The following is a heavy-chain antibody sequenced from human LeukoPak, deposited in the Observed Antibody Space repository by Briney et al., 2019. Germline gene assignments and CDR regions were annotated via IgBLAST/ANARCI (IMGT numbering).Heavy chain of an antibody. D-gene: IGHD3-10*01. CDR3: TRGTGYGSGLFDI. CDR1: GGTFSSYA. Sequence: ASVKVSCKASGGTFSSYAISWVRQAPGQGLEWMGGIIPIFGTANYAQKFQDRVTITADKSTSTAYMELSSLRSDDTAVYYCTRGTGYGSGLFDIWGQGTMVTVSS. CDR2: IIPIFGTA. V-gene: IGHV1-69*06. J-gene: IGHJ3*02.